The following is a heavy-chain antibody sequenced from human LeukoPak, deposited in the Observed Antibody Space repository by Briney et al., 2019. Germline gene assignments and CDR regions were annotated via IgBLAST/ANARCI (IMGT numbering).Heavy chain of an antibody. J-gene: IGHJ4*02. CDR1: GFTFSSYG. Sequence: GGSLRLSCAASGFTFSSYGMSWVRQAPGKGLEWVSAISGSGGSTYYADSVKGRFTISRDNSKNTLYLQMNSLRAEDTAVYYCAKCLYYYDSSGYLPDYWGQGTLVTVSS. V-gene: IGHV3-23*01. D-gene: IGHD3-22*01. CDR3: AKCLYYYDSSGYLPDY. CDR2: ISGSGGST.